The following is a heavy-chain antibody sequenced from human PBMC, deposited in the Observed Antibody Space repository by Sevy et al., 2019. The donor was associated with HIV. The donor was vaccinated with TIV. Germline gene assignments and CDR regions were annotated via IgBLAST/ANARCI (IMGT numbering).Heavy chain of an antibody. Sequence: GGYLRLSCAASGFIFSTSPMHWVRQAPGKGLECVAILSYDDSDENYADSVKGRFTISRDNSKNTLYLQMNSLRTEDTAVYYYAKDDLGSIDYWGQGTLVTVSS. CDR3: AKDDLGSIDY. CDR2: LSYDDSDE. CDR1: GFIFSTSP. J-gene: IGHJ4*02. V-gene: IGHV3-30-3*02. D-gene: IGHD3-10*01.